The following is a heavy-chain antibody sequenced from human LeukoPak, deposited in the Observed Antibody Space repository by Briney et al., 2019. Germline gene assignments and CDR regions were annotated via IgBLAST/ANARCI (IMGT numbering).Heavy chain of an antibody. CDR1: GFTFSSYA. J-gene: IGHJ4*02. CDR3: AKAVVGSAIDY. D-gene: IGHD3-10*01. CDR2: ISDGGSRT. V-gene: IGHV3-23*01. Sequence: PGGSLRLSCAASGFTFSSYAMNWVRQTPGKGLEWVSAISDGGSRTYYADSVKGRFTVSRDNSKSTLYLQMNSLRAEDSAVYYCAKAVVGSAIDYWGQGTLVTVSS.